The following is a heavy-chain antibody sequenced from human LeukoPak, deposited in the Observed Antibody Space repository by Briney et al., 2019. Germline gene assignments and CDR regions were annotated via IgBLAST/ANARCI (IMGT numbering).Heavy chain of an antibody. D-gene: IGHD7-27*01. CDR2: IIPIFGTA. V-gene: IGHV1-69*05. Sequence: GASVKVSCKASGGTFSSYAISWVRQAPGQGLEWMGGIIPIFGTANYAQKFQGRVTITTDESTSTAYMELSSLRSEDTAVYYCARAPGTGDPYWYFDLWGRGTLVTVSS. CDR1: GGTFSSYA. CDR3: ARAPGTGDPYWYFDL. J-gene: IGHJ2*01.